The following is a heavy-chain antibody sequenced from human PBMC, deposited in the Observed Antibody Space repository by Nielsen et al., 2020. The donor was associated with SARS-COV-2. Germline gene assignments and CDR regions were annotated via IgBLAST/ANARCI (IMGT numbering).Heavy chain of an antibody. CDR2: IKHDESEK. J-gene: IGHJ5*02. CDR1: GFGFSSYW. Sequence: GGSLRLSCEVSGFGFSSYWMSWVRQAPGKGLEWVANIKHDESEKYYADSVRGRFTISRDNANKSVFLQMTSLRVEDTAVYYCARDPGYYDLLWGGARYFDPWGQGTLVTVSS. D-gene: IGHD3-9*01. CDR3: ARDPGYYDLLWGGARYFDP. V-gene: IGHV3-7*01.